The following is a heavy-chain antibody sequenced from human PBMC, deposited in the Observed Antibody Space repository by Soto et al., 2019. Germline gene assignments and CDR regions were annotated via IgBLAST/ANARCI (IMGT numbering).Heavy chain of an antibody. J-gene: IGHJ5*02. D-gene: IGHD3-10*01. CDR2: IYYSGST. CDR3: AGDYYYGSGTYYNAWFDP. V-gene: IGHV4-61*01. CDR1: GGSVSSDNYY. Sequence: LSLTCTVSGGSVSSDNYYWTWIRQPPGKGLEWIGYIYYSGSTNYNPSLKSRVTISKDTSNNQFSLKLSSVTAADTAVYYCAGDYYYGSGTYYNAWFDPWGQGTLVTVS.